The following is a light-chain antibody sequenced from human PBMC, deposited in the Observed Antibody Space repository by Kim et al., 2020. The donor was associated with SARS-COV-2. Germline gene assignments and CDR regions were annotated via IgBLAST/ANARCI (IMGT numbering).Light chain of an antibody. CDR3: QSYDSSLSGSV. CDR2: GNS. V-gene: IGLV1-40*01. CDR1: SSNIGAGYD. Sequence: QRVTIDGTGSSSNIGAGYDVHWYQQLPGTAPKLLIYGNSNRPSGVPDRFSGSKSGTSASLAITGLQAEDEADYYCQSYDSSLSGSVFGGGTKLTVL. J-gene: IGLJ2*01.